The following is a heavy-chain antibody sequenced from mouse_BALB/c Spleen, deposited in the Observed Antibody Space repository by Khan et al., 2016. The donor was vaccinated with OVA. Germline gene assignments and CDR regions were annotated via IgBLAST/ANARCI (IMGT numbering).Heavy chain of an antibody. V-gene: IGHV3-2*02. CDR1: GYSITSDYA. J-gene: IGHJ4*01. CDR2: ISSSGST. Sequence: EVQLVESGPGLVKPSQSLSLTCTVTGYSITSDYAWNWIRQFPGNKLEWMGYISSSGSTNYNPALKSRTSITRDTSKNQFFLQLNSVTTEDTATYYCARDGSRYNYAMDYGGQGTSVTVSS. CDR3: ARDGSRYNYAMDY. D-gene: IGHD2-3*01.